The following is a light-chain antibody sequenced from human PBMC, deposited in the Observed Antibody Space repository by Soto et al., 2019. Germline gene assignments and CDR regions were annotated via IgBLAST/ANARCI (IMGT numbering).Light chain of an antibody. CDR3: QQYGGSRT. V-gene: IGKV3-20*01. CDR2: GAS. Sequence: EIVLTQSPATLSLSPGERATLSCRASQSVSSYLAWYQQKPGQAPRLLIYGASSRVTGIPDRFSGSGSGTDFTLTISRLEPEDFAVYYCQQYGGSRTFGQGTKVDIK. J-gene: IGKJ1*01. CDR1: QSVSSY.